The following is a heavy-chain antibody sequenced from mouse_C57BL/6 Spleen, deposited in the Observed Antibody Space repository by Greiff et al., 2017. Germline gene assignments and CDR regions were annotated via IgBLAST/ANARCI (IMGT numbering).Heavy chain of an antibody. CDR3: ARIYDYDNAMDY. CDR1: GYTFTDYN. Sequence: VQLQQSGPELVKPGASVKIPCKASGYTFTDYNMDWVKQSHGKSLEWIGDINPNNGGTIYNQKFKGKATLTVDKYSSTAYMELRSLTSEDTAIYYCARIYDYDNAMDYWSQRTSITVSS. D-gene: IGHD2-4*01. V-gene: IGHV1-18*01. J-gene: IGHJ4*01. CDR2: INPNNGGT.